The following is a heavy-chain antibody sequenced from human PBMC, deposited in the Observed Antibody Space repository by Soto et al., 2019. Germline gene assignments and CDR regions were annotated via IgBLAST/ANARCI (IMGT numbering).Heavy chain of an antibody. D-gene: IGHD6-19*01. CDR1: GFTFSSYS. V-gene: IGHV3-48*01. Sequence: GGSLRLSCAASGFTFSSYSMNWVRQAPGKGLEWVSYISSSSSTIYYADSVKGRFTISRDNAKNSLYLQMNSLRAEDTAVYYWAREEVAGPIYYYYGMDVWGQGTTVTVSS. CDR3: AREEVAGPIYYYYGMDV. CDR2: ISSSSSTI. J-gene: IGHJ6*02.